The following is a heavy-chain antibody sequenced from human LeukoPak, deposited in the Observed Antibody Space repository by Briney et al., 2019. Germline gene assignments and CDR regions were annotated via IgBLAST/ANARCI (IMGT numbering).Heavy chain of an antibody. CDR1: GGTFSSYA. Sequence: GASVKVSCKASGGTFSSYAISWVRQAPGQGLEWMGGIIPIFGTANYAQKFQGRVTITADKSTSTAYMELSSLRSEGTAVYYCARGYYGDYNFDYWGQGTLVTVSS. CDR2: IIPIFGTA. D-gene: IGHD4-17*01. V-gene: IGHV1-69*06. CDR3: ARGYYGDYNFDY. J-gene: IGHJ4*02.